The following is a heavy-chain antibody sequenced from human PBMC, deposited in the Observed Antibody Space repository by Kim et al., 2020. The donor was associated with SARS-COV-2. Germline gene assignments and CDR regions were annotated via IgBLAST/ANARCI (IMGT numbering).Heavy chain of an antibody. Sequence: QGRVTITADESTSTAYMELSSLRSEDTAVYYCARDKDYGSGSYYPNYFDYWGQGTLVTVSS. D-gene: IGHD3-10*01. J-gene: IGHJ4*02. V-gene: IGHV1-69*01. CDR3: ARDKDYGSGSYYPNYFDY.